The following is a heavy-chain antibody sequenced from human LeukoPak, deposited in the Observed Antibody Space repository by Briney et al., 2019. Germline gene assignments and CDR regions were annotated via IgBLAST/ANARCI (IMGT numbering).Heavy chain of an antibody. Sequence: GASVKVSCKVSGYTLTELSMHWVRQAPGKGLEWMGGFDPEDGETIYAQKFQGRVTMTEDTSTDTAYMELSSLRAEDTAVYYCARVAKKYDDDNSGYRDSDYWGQGTLVTVSS. V-gene: IGHV1-24*01. J-gene: IGHJ4*02. CDR1: GYTLTELS. CDR3: ARVAKKYDDDNSGYRDSDY. D-gene: IGHD3-22*01. CDR2: FDPEDGET.